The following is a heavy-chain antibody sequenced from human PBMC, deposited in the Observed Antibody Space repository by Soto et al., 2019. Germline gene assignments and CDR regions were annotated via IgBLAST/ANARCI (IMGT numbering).Heavy chain of an antibody. CDR3: AKRPRALLTFDY. V-gene: IGHV3-23*01. CDR1: GFIFGDYA. D-gene: IGHD1-26*01. CDR2: ITSTGSST. Sequence: GGSLRLSCAASGFIFGDYAMTWVRQAPGRGLEWVSAITSTGSSTYFADSVKGRITISRDNSKNTVSLQMDSLRAEDTAIYYCAKRPRALLTFDYWGQGTLVTVSS. J-gene: IGHJ4*02.